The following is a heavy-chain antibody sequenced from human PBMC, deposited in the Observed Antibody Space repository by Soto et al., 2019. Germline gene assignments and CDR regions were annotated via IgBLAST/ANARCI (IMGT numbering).Heavy chain of an antibody. CDR3: VKSHFSYDCWSGYYLSDIDF. V-gene: IGHV3-64D*08. Sequence: GSLRLSCSASGFTFSSYAMHWVRQAPGKGLEYVSAISSNGGSTYYADSVKGRFTISRDNSKNTLYLQMSSLRAEDTAVYYCVKSHFSYDCWSGYYLSDIDFWGQGTLVTVSS. CDR2: ISSNGGST. D-gene: IGHD3-3*01. J-gene: IGHJ4*02. CDR1: GFTFSSYA.